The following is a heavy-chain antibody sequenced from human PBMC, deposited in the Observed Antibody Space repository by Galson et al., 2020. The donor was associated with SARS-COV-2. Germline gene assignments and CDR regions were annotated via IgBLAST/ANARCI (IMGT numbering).Heavy chain of an antibody. CDR1: GFTFDDYA. V-gene: IGHV3-9*01. D-gene: IGHD1-26*01. CDR2: ISWNSGSI. Sequence: GGSLRLSCAASGFTFDDYAMHWVRQAPGKGLEWVSGISWNSGSIGYADSVKGRFTISRDNAKNSLYLQMNSLRAEDTALYYCAKDMGVGATWENAFDIWGQGTMVTVSS. J-gene: IGHJ3*02. CDR3: AKDMGVGATWENAFDI.